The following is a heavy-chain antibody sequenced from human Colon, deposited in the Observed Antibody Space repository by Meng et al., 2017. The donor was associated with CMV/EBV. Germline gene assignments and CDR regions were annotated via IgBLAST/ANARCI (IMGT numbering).Heavy chain of an antibody. J-gene: IGHJ6*02. CDR1: GFTVSSYA. CDR2: ISYDGSNK. V-gene: IGHV3-30*04. CDR3: ARDIYSYGYGHYYGMDV. Sequence: GESLKISCAASGFTVSSYAMHWVRQAPGKGLEWVAVISYDGSNKYYADSVKGRFTISRDNSKNTLYLQMNSLRAEDTAVYYCARDIYSYGYGHYYGMDVWGQGTPVTVSS. D-gene: IGHD5-18*01.